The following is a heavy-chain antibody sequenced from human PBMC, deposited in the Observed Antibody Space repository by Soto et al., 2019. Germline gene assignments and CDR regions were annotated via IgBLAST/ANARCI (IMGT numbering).Heavy chain of an antibody. CDR1: GFTFSSYG. Sequence: GGSLRLSCAASGFTFSSYGMHWVRQAPGRGLEWVAVISYDGSNKYYADSVKGRFTISRDNSKNTLYLQMNSLRAEDTAVYYCAKGGEYRDFYYGMDVWGQGTTVTVS. CDR3: AKGGEYRDFYYGMDV. D-gene: IGHD3-16*01. J-gene: IGHJ6*02. CDR2: ISYDGSNK. V-gene: IGHV3-30*18.